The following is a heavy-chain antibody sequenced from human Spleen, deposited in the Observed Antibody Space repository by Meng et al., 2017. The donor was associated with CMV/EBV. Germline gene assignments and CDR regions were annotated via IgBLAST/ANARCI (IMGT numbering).Heavy chain of an antibody. CDR3: ARDLAPMDAFDI. CDR1: GSTFSSYV. D-gene: IGHD5-24*01. Sequence: GGSLRLSCAASGSTFSSYVMHWVRQAPGKGLEWVAVISYDGSNKYYADSVKGRFTISRDNSKNTLFLQMNSLRAEDTAVYYCARDLAPMDAFDIWGQGTMVTVSS. J-gene: IGHJ3*02. CDR2: ISYDGSNK. V-gene: IGHV3-30-3*01.